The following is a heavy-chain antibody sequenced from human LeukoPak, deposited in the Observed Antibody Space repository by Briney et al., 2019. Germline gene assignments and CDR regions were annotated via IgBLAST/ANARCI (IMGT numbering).Heavy chain of an antibody. Sequence: PSETLSLTCTVSGGSISSYYWSWIRQPPGKGLGWIGYIYYSGSTNYNPSLKSRVTISVDTSKNQFSLKLHSVTAADTALYYCARGGDIRDGYIFDYWGQGTLVTVSS. CDR1: GGSISSYY. D-gene: IGHD5-24*01. V-gene: IGHV4-59*01. CDR2: IYYSGST. J-gene: IGHJ4*02. CDR3: ARGGDIRDGYIFDY.